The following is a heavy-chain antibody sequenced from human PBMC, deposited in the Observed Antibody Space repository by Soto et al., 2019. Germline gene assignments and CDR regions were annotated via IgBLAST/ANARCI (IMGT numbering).Heavy chain of an antibody. Sequence: SETLSLTCAVYGGSFSGYYWIWLRQPPGKGLEWIGEINDSGSTNYNPSLKSRVTISVDHSKNQFSLKLSSVTAADTAVYYCARAKAPLYSSSWYWFDPWGQGTLVTVSS. J-gene: IGHJ5*02. D-gene: IGHD6-13*01. CDR1: GGSFSGYY. CDR2: INDSGST. V-gene: IGHV4-34*01. CDR3: ARAKAPLYSSSWYWFDP.